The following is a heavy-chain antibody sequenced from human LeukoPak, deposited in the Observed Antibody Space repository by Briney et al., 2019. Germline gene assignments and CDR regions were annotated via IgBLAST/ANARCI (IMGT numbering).Heavy chain of an antibody. Sequence: ASVKVSCKASGYTFTGYYMHWVRQAPGQGLEWMGWINPNSGGTNYAQKFQGRVTMTRDTSISTAYMEPSRLRSDDTAVYYCARDNPSGGLFDYWGQGTLVTVSS. D-gene: IGHD1-14*01. CDR2: INPNSGGT. CDR1: GYTFTGYY. J-gene: IGHJ4*02. V-gene: IGHV1-2*02. CDR3: ARDNPSGGLFDY.